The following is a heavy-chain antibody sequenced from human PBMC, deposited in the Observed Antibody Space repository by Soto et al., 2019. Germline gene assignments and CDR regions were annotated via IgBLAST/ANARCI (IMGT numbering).Heavy chain of an antibody. CDR1: GYTFTGYY. V-gene: IGHV1-2*02. CDR3: ARSEFYYYYGMDV. CDR2: INPNSGGT. J-gene: IGHJ6*02. D-gene: IGHD3-10*01. Sequence: GASVKVSCKASGYTFTGYYMHWVRQAPGQGLEWMGWINPNSGGTNYAQKFQGRVTMTRDTSISTAYMELSRLRSDDTAVYYCARSEFYYYYGMDVWGQGTTVTVSS.